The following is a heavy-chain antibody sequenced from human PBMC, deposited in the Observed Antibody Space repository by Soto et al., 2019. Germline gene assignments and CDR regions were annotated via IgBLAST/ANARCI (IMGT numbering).Heavy chain of an antibody. CDR1: GGSISSYY. CDR2: IYYSGST. CDR3: ARHQLHDSSGYLLYYLDY. Sequence: SLTCTVSGGSISSYYWSWIRQPPGKGLEWIGYIYYSGSTNYNPSLKSRVTISVDTSKNQFSLKLSSVTAADTAVYYCARHQLHDSSGYLLYYLDYWGQGTLVTVSS. J-gene: IGHJ4*02. D-gene: IGHD3-22*01. V-gene: IGHV4-59*08.